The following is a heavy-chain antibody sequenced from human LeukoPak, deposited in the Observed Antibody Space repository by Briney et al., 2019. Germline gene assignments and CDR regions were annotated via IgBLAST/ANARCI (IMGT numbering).Heavy chain of an antibody. D-gene: IGHD1-26*01. CDR3: AMTYSGSYYRDYYYYMDV. V-gene: IGHV7-4-1*02. J-gene: IGHJ6*03. CDR1: GYTFTSYA. CDR2: INTNTGNP. Sequence: GASVKVSCKASGYTFTSYAMNWVRQAPGQGLEWMGWINTNTGNPTYAQGFTGRFVFSLGTSVSTAYLQISSLKAEDTAVYYCAMTYSGSYYRDYYYYMDVWGKGTTVTVSS.